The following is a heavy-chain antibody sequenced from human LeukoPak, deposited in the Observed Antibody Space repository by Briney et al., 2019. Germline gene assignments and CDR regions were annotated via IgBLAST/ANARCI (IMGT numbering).Heavy chain of an antibody. J-gene: IGHJ4*02. V-gene: IGHV3-30-3*01. CDR1: GFTFSSYA. D-gene: IGHD2-21*02. Sequence: PGGSLRLSCAASGFTFSSYAMHWVRQAPGKGLEWVAVISYDGSNKYYADSVKGRFTISRDNSKNTLYLQMNSLRAEDTAVYYCAMELAYCGGDCYSTFDYWGQGTLVTVSS. CDR2: ISYDGSNK. CDR3: AMELAYCGGDCYSTFDY.